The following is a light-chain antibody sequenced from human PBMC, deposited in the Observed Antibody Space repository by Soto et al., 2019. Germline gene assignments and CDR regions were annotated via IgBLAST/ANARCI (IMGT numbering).Light chain of an antibody. CDR2: DAS. Sequence: DIQMTQSPSSLSASVGDRVTITCQASQDISNYLNWYQQKPGKVPKVLIYDASNLKTGVPSRFSGSGSGTDFTFTISSLQPEDIATYYCQQYDNLLLTFGGGTKVEIK. CDR1: QDISNY. J-gene: IGKJ4*01. V-gene: IGKV1-33*01. CDR3: QQYDNLLLT.